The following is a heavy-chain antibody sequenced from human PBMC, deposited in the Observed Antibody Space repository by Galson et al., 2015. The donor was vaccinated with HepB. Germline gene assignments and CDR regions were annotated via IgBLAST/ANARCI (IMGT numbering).Heavy chain of an antibody. D-gene: IGHD5-12*01. V-gene: IGHV1-69*13. CDR1: GGTFSSYA. Sequence: SVKVSCKASGGTFSSYAISWVRQAPGQGLEWMGGIIPIFGTANYAQKFQGRVTITADESTSTAYMELSSLRSEDTAVYYCARVDPRGYSPIDYWGQGTLVTVSS. CDR2: IIPIFGTA. J-gene: IGHJ4*02. CDR3: ARVDPRGYSPIDY.